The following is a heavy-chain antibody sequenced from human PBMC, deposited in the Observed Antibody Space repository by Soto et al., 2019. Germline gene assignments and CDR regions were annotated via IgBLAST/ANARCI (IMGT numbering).Heavy chain of an antibody. Sequence: SETKSLTCTFSDGEIGNYDGSWIRNTPGKGLEWIGYIYYSGSTNYNPSLKSRVTISVDTSKNQFSLKLSSVTAADTAVYYCARDLSSSWPSWLDHWGQGTMVTGS. V-gene: IGHV4-59*01. CDR3: ARDLSSSWPSWLDH. CDR1: DGEIGNYD. CDR2: IYYSGST. J-gene: IGHJ5*02. D-gene: IGHD6-13*01.